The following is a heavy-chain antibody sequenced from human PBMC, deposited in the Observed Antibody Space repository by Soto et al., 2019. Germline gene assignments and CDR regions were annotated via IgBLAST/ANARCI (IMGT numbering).Heavy chain of an antibody. J-gene: IGHJ6*02. Sequence: QVQLVQSGAEVKKPGSSVKVSCKASGGTFSSYAISWVRQAPGQGLEWMGGIIPIFRTADYAQKFQGRVTITADESTSTAYMEVSSLRSEDTAVYYCATHTVVTPGNYYHGMDVWGQGTTVTVSS. CDR3: ATHTVVTPGNYYHGMDV. D-gene: IGHD2-21*02. V-gene: IGHV1-69*12. CDR1: GGTFSSYA. CDR2: IIPIFRTA.